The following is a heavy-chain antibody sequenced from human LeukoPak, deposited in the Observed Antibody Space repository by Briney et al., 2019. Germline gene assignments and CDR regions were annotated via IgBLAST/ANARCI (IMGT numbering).Heavy chain of an antibody. CDR1: GFTFSSYA. D-gene: IGHD3-9*01. CDR3: ARGAYYDILTGYSHYAFDI. Sequence: GGSLRLSCAASGFTFSSYAMSWVRQAPGKGLEWVSAISGSGGSTYYADSVKGRFTFSRDNSKNTLYLQMNSLRAEDTAVYYCARGAYYDILTGYSHYAFDIWGQGTMVTVSS. V-gene: IGHV3-23*01. CDR2: ISGSGGST. J-gene: IGHJ3*02.